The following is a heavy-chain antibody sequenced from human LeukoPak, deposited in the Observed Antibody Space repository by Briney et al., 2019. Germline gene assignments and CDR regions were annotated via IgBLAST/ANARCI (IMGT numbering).Heavy chain of an antibody. Sequence: ASVKVSCKASGYTFTGYHMHWVRQAPGQGLEWMGRINPNSGGTNYAQKFQGRVTMTRDTSISTAYMELSRLRSDDTAVYYCARADIAVAGGNWYFDLWGRGTLVTVSS. J-gene: IGHJ2*01. CDR2: INPNSGGT. CDR1: GYTFTGYH. V-gene: IGHV1-2*06. CDR3: ARADIAVAGGNWYFDL. D-gene: IGHD6-19*01.